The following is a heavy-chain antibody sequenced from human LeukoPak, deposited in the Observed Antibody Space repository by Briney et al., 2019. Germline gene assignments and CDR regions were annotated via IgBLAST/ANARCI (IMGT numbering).Heavy chain of an antibody. CDR2: IHHSGST. CDR1: GGSISSYY. V-gene: IGHV4-59*01. Sequence: SETLSLTCTVSGGSISSYYWSWIRQPPGKGLEWIGYIHHSGSTNHNPSLKSRVSISVDTSKNQFSLKLGSVTAADTAVYYCARDNGANSGAFDIWGQGTMVTVSS. D-gene: IGHD4-17*01. J-gene: IGHJ3*02. CDR3: ARDNGANSGAFDI.